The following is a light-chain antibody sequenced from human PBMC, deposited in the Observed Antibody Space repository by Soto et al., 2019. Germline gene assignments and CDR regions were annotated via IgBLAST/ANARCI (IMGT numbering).Light chain of an antibody. CDR2: EVD. CDR1: SDDIGTYNY. J-gene: IGLJ2*01. Sequence: QSALTQPPSASGSPGQSVTISCTGTSDDIGTYNYVSWFQQHSGNAPKLIIYEVDKRPSGVPNRFSGSKSGNTASLTISGLQAEDEADYYCSSFVHKNNLILGGGTKVTVL. CDR3: SSFVHKNNLI. V-gene: IGLV2-8*01.